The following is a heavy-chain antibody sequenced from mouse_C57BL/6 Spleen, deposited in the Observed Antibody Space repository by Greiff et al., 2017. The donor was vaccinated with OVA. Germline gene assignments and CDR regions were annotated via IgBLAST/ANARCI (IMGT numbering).Heavy chain of an antibody. CDR2: IGPSDSYT. CDR1: GYTFTSYW. D-gene: IGHD2-4*01. J-gene: IGHJ3*01. CDR3: AIYYDYEFAY. V-gene: IGHV1-50*01. Sequence: QVQLQQPGAELVKPGASVKLSCKASGYTFTSYWMQWVKQRPGQGLEWIGEIGPSDSYTNYNQKFKGKATLTVDTSSSTAYMQLSSLTSEDSAVYYCAIYYDYEFAYWGQGTLVTVSA.